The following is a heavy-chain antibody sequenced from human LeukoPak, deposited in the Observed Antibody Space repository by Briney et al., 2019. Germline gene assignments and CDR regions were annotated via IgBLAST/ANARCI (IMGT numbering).Heavy chain of an antibody. D-gene: IGHD3-10*01. Sequence: PGGSLRLSCTASGFTFGDYAMSWVRQAPGKGLEWVGFIRSKAYGGTTEYAASVKGRFTISRDDSKSIAYLQMNSLKTEDTAVYYCTSLVYYYGSGSTNWFDPWGQGTLVTVSS. J-gene: IGHJ5*02. CDR3: TSLVYYYGSGSTNWFDP. CDR2: IRSKAYGGTT. CDR1: GFTFGDYA. V-gene: IGHV3-49*04.